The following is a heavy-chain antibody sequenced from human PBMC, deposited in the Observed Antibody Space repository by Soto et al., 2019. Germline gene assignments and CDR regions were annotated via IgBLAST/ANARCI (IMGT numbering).Heavy chain of an antibody. D-gene: IGHD3-22*01. Sequence: PGVSLRLSCAASGFTFSSYGMHWVRQAPGKGLEWVAVISYDGSNKYYADSVKGRFTISRDNSKDTLYLQMNSLRAEDTAVYYCAKYYYDSSGYPFDYWGQGTLVTVSS. V-gene: IGHV3-30*18. CDR1: GFTFSSYG. J-gene: IGHJ4*02. CDR3: AKYYYDSSGYPFDY. CDR2: ISYDGSNK.